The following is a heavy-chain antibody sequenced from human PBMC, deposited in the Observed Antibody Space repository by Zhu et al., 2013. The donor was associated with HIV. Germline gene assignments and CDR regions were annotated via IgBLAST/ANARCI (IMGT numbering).Heavy chain of an antibody. CDR3: ARGQLFGNSFDP. Sequence: QVQLVQSGSEVKKPGASVKVSCKSSGYTFGSYEINWLRQATGQGPEWIGWMDPNSGKTTYAQKFQGRLTLTRNTSINTAYMELTTLTSDDTADYYCARGQLFGNSFDPWGQGTLVTVSS. V-gene: IGHV1-8*01. D-gene: IGHD3-10*02. CDR2: MDPNSGKT. CDR1: GYTFGSYE. J-gene: IGHJ5*02.